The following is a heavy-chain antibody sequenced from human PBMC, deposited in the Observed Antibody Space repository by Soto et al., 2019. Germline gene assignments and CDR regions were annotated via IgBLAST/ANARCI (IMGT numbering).Heavy chain of an antibody. CDR1: GGTFSSYA. CDR2: IIPIFGTA. J-gene: IGHJ1*01. Sequence: SVKVSCKASGGTFSSYAISWVRQAPGQGLEWMGGIIPIFGTANYAQKFQGRVTITADESTSTAYMELSSLRSEDTAVYYCASSGEMATIRTALSHWGQGTLVTVSS. D-gene: IGHD5-12*01. CDR3: ASSGEMATIRTALSH. V-gene: IGHV1-69*13.